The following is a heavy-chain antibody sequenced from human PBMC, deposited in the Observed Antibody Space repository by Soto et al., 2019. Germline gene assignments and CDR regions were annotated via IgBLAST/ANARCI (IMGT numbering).Heavy chain of an antibody. CDR1: GFTFTSYG. J-gene: IGHJ6*03. D-gene: IGHD2-2*02. Sequence: GGSLRLSCAASGFTFTSYGMHWVRQAPGKGLEWVAVIWYDGSNIYYADSVKGRFTISRDNSKNTLYLQMNSLSGEDTAVYYCARAPHCSSTSCYKEGGYYYYYYMDVWGKGTTVTVSS. CDR3: ARAPHCSSTSCYKEGGYYYYYYMDV. V-gene: IGHV3-33*01. CDR2: IWYDGSNI.